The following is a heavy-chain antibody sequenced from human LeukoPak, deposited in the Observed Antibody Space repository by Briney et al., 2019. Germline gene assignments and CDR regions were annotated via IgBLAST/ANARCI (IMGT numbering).Heavy chain of an antibody. V-gene: IGHV4-38-2*02. J-gene: IGHJ4*02. Sequence: SETLSLTCTVSGYSISSGYYWGWIRQPPGKGLEWIGSIYHSGTTYHNPSLKSRVTISVDTSKNQFSLKLSSVTAADTAVYYCARVQGAVAENDYWGQGTLVTVSS. CDR2: IYHSGTT. CDR1: GYSISSGYY. D-gene: IGHD6-13*01. CDR3: ARVQGAVAENDY.